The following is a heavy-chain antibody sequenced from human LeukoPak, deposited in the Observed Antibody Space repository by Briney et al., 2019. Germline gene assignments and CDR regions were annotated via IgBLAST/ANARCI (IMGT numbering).Heavy chain of an antibody. Sequence: GGSLRLSCAASGFTFSDHYMDWVRQAPGKGLEWVGRTRNKANSYTTEYAASVKGRFTISRDNAKNSLYLQMNSLRAEDTAVYYCARDPGLGWWMWFRGQNPGIVGNEEGAFDIWGQGTMVTVSS. J-gene: IGHJ3*02. CDR1: GFTFSDHY. V-gene: IGHV3-72*01. CDR2: TRNKANSYTT. D-gene: IGHD3-22*01. CDR3: ARDPGLGWWMWFRGQNPGIVGNEEGAFDI.